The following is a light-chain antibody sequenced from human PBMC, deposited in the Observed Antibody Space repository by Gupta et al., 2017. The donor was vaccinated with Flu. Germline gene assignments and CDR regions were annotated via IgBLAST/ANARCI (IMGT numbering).Light chain of an antibody. CDR1: QSLLHSNGYNY. CDR3: MQARQPPYS. Sequence: DLGMTQSPLSLPVTPGEPASISCRSSQSLLHSNGYNYLDWYLQKPGQSPQLLIYLGSNRASGVPDRFSGSGSGTDFTLKISRVEAEDVGVYYCMQARQPPYSFGQGTKLEIK. V-gene: IGKV2-28*01. CDR2: LGS. J-gene: IGKJ2*03.